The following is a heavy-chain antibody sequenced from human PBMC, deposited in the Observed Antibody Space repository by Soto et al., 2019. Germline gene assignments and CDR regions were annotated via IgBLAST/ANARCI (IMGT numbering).Heavy chain of an antibody. CDR1: GFSLSTSGVG. J-gene: IGHJ4*02. V-gene: IGHV2-5*02. D-gene: IGHD3-16*01. Sequence: QITLKESGPTLVKPTQTLTLTCSFSGFSLSTSGVGVGWIRQPPGKALEWLALIYWDDDKRYSPSLKSRLTITKDTSKNQVVLTMTNMDPVDTATYYCAHRPQITQQFDYWGQGTLVTVSS. CDR2: IYWDDDK. CDR3: AHRPQITQQFDY.